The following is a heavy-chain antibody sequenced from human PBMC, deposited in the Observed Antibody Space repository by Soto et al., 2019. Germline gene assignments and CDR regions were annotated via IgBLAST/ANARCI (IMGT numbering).Heavy chain of an antibody. J-gene: IGHJ5*02. CDR1: GGAINSYY. V-gene: IGHV4-4*07. CDR2: IYSSGST. Sequence: SETLSLTCTVSGGAINSYYWTWIRQPAGKVLEWIGRIYSSGSTKYNPSLQSRVTMSLDTSKNQFSLRLTSVTAADTAVYYCARGQRFSDWFDPWGQGTLVTVSS. CDR3: ARGQRFSDWFDP. D-gene: IGHD3-3*01.